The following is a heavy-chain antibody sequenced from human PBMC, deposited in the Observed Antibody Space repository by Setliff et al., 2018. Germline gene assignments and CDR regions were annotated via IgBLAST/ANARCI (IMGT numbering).Heavy chain of an antibody. CDR3: ARGSYRTSNWFDP. J-gene: IGHJ5*02. V-gene: IGHV4-39*07. Sequence: SETLSLTCTVSGGSISSSSYYWGWIRQPPGKGLEWIGSIYYSGSTYYNPSPKSRVTISVDTSKDQFSLKLSSVTAADTAVYYCARGSYRTSNWFDPWGQGTLVTVSS. D-gene: IGHD4-4*01. CDR1: GGSISSSSYY. CDR2: IYYSGST.